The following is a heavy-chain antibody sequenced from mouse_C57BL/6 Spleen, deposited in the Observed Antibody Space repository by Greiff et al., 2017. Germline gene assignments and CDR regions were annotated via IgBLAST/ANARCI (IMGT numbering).Heavy chain of an antibody. CDR2: IYPGSGST. CDR1: GYTFTSYW. V-gene: IGHV1-55*01. J-gene: IGHJ3*01. Sequence: QVQLQQSGAELVKPGASVKMSCKASGYTFTSYWITWVKQRPGQGLEWIGDIYPGSGSTNYNEKFKSKATLTVDTSSSTAYMQLSSLTSEDSAVYYCAKTMVYSNYLAWFAYWGQGTLVTVSA. CDR3: AKTMVYSNYLAWFAY. D-gene: IGHD2-5*01.